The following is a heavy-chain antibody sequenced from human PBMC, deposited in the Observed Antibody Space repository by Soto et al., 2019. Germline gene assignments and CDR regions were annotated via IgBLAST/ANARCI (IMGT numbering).Heavy chain of an antibody. Sequence: SETLSLTCTVSGGSISSSSYYWGWIRQPPGKGLEWIGSIYYSGSTFYNPSLKSRVTISVDTSKNQMVLIVANVDPMDTATYYCAHLYDSIYVFDMWGQGTMVTVSS. J-gene: IGHJ3*02. CDR3: AHLYDSIYVFDM. CDR2: IYYSGST. V-gene: IGHV4-39*06. D-gene: IGHD3-9*01. CDR1: GGSISSSSYY.